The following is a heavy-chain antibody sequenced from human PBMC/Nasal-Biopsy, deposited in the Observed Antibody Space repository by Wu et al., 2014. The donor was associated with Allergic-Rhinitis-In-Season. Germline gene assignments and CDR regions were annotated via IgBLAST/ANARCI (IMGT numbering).Heavy chain of an antibody. CDR1: TGSFSGYF. CDR3: ARELQHLVPRYYYMDV. J-gene: IGHJ6*03. Sequence: TLSLTCAVYTGSFSGYFWSWIRQPPGRGVDWIGIIYYTGSTYYNPSLKSRVTISVDKSKDQFSLHLTSVTAADTAVYYCARELQHLVPRYYYMDVWGKGTTVTVSS. V-gene: IGHV4-34*11. CDR2: IYYTGST. D-gene: IGHD6-6*01.